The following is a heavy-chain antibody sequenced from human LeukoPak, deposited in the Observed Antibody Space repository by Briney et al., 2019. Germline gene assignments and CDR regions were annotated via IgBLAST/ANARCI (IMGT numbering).Heavy chain of an antibody. D-gene: IGHD6-13*01. CDR3: ARGGYVFDY. V-gene: IGHV4-4*02. CDR1: GGSISSENW. Sequence: KSSETLSLTCGVFGGSISSENWWNWVRQPPGKGLEWIGETYHAGHINYNPSLKSRVTMSVDTSKNQFSLKLSSVTAADTAVYYCARGGYVFDYWGQGTLVTVSS. CDR2: TYHAGHI. J-gene: IGHJ4*02.